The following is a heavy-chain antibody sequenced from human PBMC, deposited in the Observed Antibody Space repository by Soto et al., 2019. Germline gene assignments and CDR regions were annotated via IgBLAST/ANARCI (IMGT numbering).Heavy chain of an antibody. J-gene: IGHJ6*02. CDR3: ARRPGVGFGEFELVDGMDV. CDR1: GYTFTNYA. V-gene: IGHV1-3*01. Sequence: GASVKVSCKASGYTFTNYAMHWVRQAPGQRLEWMGWINAGNGNTKYSQKFQGRVTITRDTSASTAYMELSSLRSEDTAVYYCARRPGVGFGEFELVDGMDVWGQGTTVTVSS. D-gene: IGHD3-10*01. CDR2: INAGNGNT.